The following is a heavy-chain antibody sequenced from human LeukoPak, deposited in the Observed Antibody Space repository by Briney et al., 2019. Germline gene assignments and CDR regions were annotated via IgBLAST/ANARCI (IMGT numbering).Heavy chain of an antibody. CDR2: INYSGST. V-gene: IGHV4-34*01. CDR1: GGSFSGYY. CDR3: ARGPLYGSRSREFDA. D-gene: IGHD3-10*01. Sequence: PSETLSLTCAVYGGSFSGYYWSWIRQPPGKGLEWIGEINYSGSTNYNPSLKSRVTISVDTSKNQCSLKLSSVTAADTAVYYCARGPLYGSRSREFDAWGQGTLVTVSS. J-gene: IGHJ5*02.